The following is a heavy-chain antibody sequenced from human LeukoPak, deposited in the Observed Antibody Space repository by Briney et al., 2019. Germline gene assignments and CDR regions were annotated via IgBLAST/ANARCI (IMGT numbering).Heavy chain of an antibody. V-gene: IGHV1-69*13. CDR3: ARYDFWSGSPYYYYYYMDV. CDR1: GGTFSRYV. D-gene: IGHD3-3*01. J-gene: IGHJ6*03. CDR2: IIPIFGTA. Sequence: ASVKVSCKASGGTFSRYVISWVRQAPGQGLEWMGGIIPIFGTANYAQKFQGRVTITADESTSTAYMELSSLRSEDTAVYYCARYDFWSGSPYYYYYYMDVWGKGTTVTVSS.